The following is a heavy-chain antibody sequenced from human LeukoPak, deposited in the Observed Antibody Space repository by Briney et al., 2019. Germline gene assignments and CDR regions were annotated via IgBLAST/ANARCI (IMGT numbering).Heavy chain of an antibody. CDR3: AREGPVNSSSWWVYYYYYMDV. V-gene: IGHV3-33*01. Sequence: PGGSLRLSCAASGFTFSSYGMHWVRQAPGKGLEWVAVIWYDGSNKYYADSVKGRFTISRDNSKNTLYLQMNSLRAEDTAVYYCAREGPVNSSSWWVYYYYYMDVWGKGTTVTVSS. CDR2: IWYDGSNK. J-gene: IGHJ6*03. CDR1: GFTFSSYG. D-gene: IGHD6-13*01.